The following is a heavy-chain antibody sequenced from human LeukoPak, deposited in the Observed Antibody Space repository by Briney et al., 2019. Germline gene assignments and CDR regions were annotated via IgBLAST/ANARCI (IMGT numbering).Heavy chain of an antibody. V-gene: IGHV1-2*02. Sequence: ASVKVSCKASGYTFTGYYMHWVRQAPGQGLEWMGWINPNSGGTNYAQKLQGRVTMTTDTSTSTAYMGLRSLRSDDTAVYYCARGRWYSSSWYEPYYFDYWGQGTLVTVSS. CDR1: GYTFTGYY. CDR2: INPNSGGT. J-gene: IGHJ4*02. D-gene: IGHD6-13*01. CDR3: ARGRWYSSSWYEPYYFDY.